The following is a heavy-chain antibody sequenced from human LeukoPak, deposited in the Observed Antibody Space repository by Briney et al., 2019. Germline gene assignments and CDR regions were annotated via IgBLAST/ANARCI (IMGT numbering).Heavy chain of an antibody. V-gene: IGHV3-23*01. D-gene: IGHD6-19*01. Sequence: GGSLRLSCAASGFTFDDYAVHWVRQAPGKGLEWVSGISGSGGSTYYADSVKGRFTISRDNSKNTLYLQMNSLRAEDTAVYYCARALNKHSSDWYRGMDVWGKGTTVTISS. CDR2: ISGSGGST. CDR3: ARALNKHSSDWYRGMDV. CDR1: GFTFDDYA. J-gene: IGHJ6*03.